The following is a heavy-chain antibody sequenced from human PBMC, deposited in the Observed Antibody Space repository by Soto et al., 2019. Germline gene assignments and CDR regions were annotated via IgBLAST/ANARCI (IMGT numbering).Heavy chain of an antibody. CDR2: ISGSGRTT. Sequence: GGSLRLSCAASGFIFSSYAMHWVRQAPGKGLEWVSSISGSGRTTDYADFVKGRFTISRDSSKDALYLEMNSLRAEDTAVYFCAKDPYSDVWSGYYPYFDYWAQGILVTV. CDR3: AKDPYSDVWSGYYPYFDY. V-gene: IGHV3-23*01. J-gene: IGHJ4*02. CDR1: GFIFSSYA. D-gene: IGHD3-3*01.